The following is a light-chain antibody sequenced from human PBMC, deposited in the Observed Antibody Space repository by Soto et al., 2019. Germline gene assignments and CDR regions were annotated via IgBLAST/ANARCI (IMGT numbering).Light chain of an antibody. CDR1: QSISSY. CDR3: QQSYSTPR. J-gene: IGKJ3*01. CDR2: AAS. V-gene: IGKV1-39*01. Sequence: DIQMRQSPSSLSASVGDRVTITCRASQSISSYLNWYQQKPGKAPKLLIYAASSLQSGVPSRFSGSGSGTDFTLTISSLQPEDFATYDCQQSYSTPRFGPGTKVDIK.